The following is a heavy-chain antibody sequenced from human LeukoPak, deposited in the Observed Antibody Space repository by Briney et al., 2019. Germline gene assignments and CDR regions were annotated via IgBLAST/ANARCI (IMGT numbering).Heavy chain of an antibody. D-gene: IGHD2-15*01. J-gene: IGHJ4*02. Sequence: GGSLRLSWAASGFTFSSYEMNWVRQAPGKGLEWVSYISSSGSTIYYADSVKGRFTISRDNAKNSLYLQMNSLRAEDTAVYYCARVRSDVVVVAAILDYWGQGTLVTVS. CDR1: GFTFSSYE. CDR3: ARVRSDVVVVAAILDY. V-gene: IGHV3-48*03. CDR2: ISSSGSTI.